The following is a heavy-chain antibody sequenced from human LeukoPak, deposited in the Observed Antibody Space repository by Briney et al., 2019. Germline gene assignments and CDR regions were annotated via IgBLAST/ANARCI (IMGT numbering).Heavy chain of an antibody. D-gene: IGHD2-8*02. Sequence: GGSLGLSRTASGFTFSSYAMNWVRQAPGKGLEWVSGIGAGGTFTYYADSVKGQFTIFRDNSRNTLYLQMNSLRADDTAVYYCAKDLDYATYWYYFDHGPGNPVVTVSS. CDR3: AKDLDYATYWYYFDH. V-gene: IGHV3-23*01. CDR1: GFTFSSYA. CDR2: IGAGGTFT. J-gene: IGHJ4*02.